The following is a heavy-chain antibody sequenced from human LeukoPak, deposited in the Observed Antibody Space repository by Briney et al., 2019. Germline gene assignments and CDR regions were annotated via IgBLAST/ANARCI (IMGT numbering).Heavy chain of an antibody. CDR2: FSYSVSG. J-gene: IGHJ3*02. CDR3: VRPVSSSWLDAFDI. D-gene: IGHD6-13*01. CDR1: VASITSYY. V-gene: IGHV4-59*08. Sequence: SETLSLTCTVSVASITSYYGSWLRQPPGGTLEWIGFFSYSVSGDYNPSLKSRSTISVDTSKNQCSLSLTTVTAADTGEYYCVRPVSSSWLDAFDIWGEGTMVTVSS.